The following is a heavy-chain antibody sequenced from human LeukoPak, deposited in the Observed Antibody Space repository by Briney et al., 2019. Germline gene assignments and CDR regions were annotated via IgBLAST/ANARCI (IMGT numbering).Heavy chain of an antibody. CDR1: GYTFTIYG. Sequence: ACVKVSCKTSGYTFTIYGISWVRQAPGQGLEWMGLISAHGNTKYAQNLQGRVTMTTDTSRSTAYMELGSLRSDDTAVYYCARGIIGYYFDYWGQGTLVTVPS. D-gene: IGHD2-15*01. CDR3: ARGIIGYYFDY. J-gene: IGHJ4*02. V-gene: IGHV1-18*01. CDR2: ISAHGNT.